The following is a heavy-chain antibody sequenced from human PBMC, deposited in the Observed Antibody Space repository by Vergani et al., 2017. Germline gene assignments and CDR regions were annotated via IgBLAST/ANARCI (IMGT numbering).Heavy chain of an antibody. CDR1: GFTVSSNY. V-gene: IGHV3-53*05. CDR2: IYSGGST. CDR3: AKDMGRITMFSFDP. J-gene: IGHJ5*02. D-gene: IGHD3-10*02. Sequence: EVQLVETGGGLIQPGGSLRLSCAASGFTVSSNYMSWVRQAPGKGLEWVSVIYSGGSTYYADSVKGRFTISRDNAKNSLYLQMNSLRAEDTALYYCAKDMGRITMFSFDPWGQGTLVTVSS.